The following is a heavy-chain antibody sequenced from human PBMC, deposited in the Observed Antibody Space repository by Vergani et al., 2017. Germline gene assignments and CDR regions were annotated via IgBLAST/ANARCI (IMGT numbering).Heavy chain of an antibody. CDR3: ARIHGVVTATPSDAFDI. V-gene: IGHV2-26*01. D-gene: IGHD2-21*02. CDR2: IFSNDEK. CDR1: GFSLSTSGVA. J-gene: IGHJ3*02. Sequence: QITLKESGPTLVKPTQTLTLTCTFSGFSLSTSGVAVGWIRQPPGKALEWLAHIFSNDEKSYSTSLKSRLTISKDTSKSQVVLTMTNMDPVDTATYYCARIHGVVTATPSDAFDIWGQGTMVTVSS.